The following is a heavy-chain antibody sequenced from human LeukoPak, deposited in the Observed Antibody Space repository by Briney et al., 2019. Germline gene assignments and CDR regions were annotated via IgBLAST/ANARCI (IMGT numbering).Heavy chain of an antibody. D-gene: IGHD2-21*02. J-gene: IGHJ6*02. V-gene: IGHV3-23*01. Sequence: PGGSLRLSCAASGFTFSIYAMTWVRQAPGKGLEWVSTIGGGGGGTYNADSEKGRFTVSRDNSKDTLYLQMNSLKADDTAVYYCARDGRVTGALDYYYGMDVWGQGTTVIVSS. CDR2: IGGGGGGT. CDR3: ARDGRVTGALDYYYGMDV. CDR1: GFTFSIYA.